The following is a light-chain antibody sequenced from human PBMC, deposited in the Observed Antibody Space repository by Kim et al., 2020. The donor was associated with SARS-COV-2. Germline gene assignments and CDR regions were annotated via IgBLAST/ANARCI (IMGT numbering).Light chain of an antibody. Sequence: ASTGDIVTISCRASQEVSSYVAWYQQKPGKAPQFLIYASTVLQSGVPTRFSGRGSGTDFTLTIKYLRSEDFATYYCQQYYTSPWTFGQGTKVDIK. CDR2: AST. J-gene: IGKJ1*01. CDR3: QQYYTSPWT. CDR1: QEVSSY. V-gene: IGKV1-8*01.